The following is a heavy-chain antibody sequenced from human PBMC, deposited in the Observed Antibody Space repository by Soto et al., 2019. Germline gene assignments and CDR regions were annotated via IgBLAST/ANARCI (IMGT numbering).Heavy chain of an antibody. V-gene: IGHV5-51*01. CDR1: GYNFTTHW. CDR3: ARHDDFWSGFSHYFDY. CDR2: IYPGDSDI. D-gene: IGHD3-3*01. J-gene: IGHJ4*02. Sequence: GESLKISCQASGYNFTTHWIAWVRQMPGKGLEWMGIIYPGDSDIRYSPSFQGRVTLSADKSINTAYLQWSSLKASDTAIYYCARHDDFWSGFSHYFDYWGQGTLVTVSS.